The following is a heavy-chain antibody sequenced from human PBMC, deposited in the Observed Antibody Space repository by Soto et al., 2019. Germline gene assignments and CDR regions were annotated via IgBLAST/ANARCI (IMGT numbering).Heavy chain of an antibody. D-gene: IGHD3-10*01. CDR2: ISSSGTTR. CDR3: ARGKRPDYQPFDY. J-gene: IGHJ4*02. CDR1: AFTFIDYY. V-gene: IGHV3-11*01. Sequence: GWSLRLSCASSAFTFIDYYMTWSRQAPGKGLEWISYISSSGTTRDYADSVKGRFTISRDNTKKSLYLQMNSLRVDDTAVYYCARGKRPDYQPFDYWGQGALVTVSS.